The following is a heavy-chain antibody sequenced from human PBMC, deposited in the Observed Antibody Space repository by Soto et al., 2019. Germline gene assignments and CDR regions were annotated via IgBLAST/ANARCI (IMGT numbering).Heavy chain of an antibody. J-gene: IGHJ5*02. CDR2: ISSSSSTI. Sequence: PGGSLRLSCAASGFTFSSYSMNWVRQAPGKGLEWVSYISSSSSTIYYADSVKGRFTISRDNAKNSLYLQMNSLRAEDTAVYYCARVPSGSGSYDNWFDPWGQGTLVTVSS. D-gene: IGHD3-10*01. CDR1: GFTFSSYS. V-gene: IGHV3-48*01. CDR3: ARVPSGSGSYDNWFDP.